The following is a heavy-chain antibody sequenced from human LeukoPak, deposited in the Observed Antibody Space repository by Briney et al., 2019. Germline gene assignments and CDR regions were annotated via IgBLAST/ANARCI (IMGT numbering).Heavy chain of an antibody. Sequence: ASVKVSCKASGGTFSSYAISWVRQAPGQGLEWMGGIIPIFGTANYAQKFQGRVTITTDESTSTAYMELSSLRSEDTAVYYCASSSIARFYYYYMDVWGKGTTVTVSS. CDR2: IIPIFGTA. J-gene: IGHJ6*03. CDR1: GGTFSSYA. D-gene: IGHD6-6*01. V-gene: IGHV1-69*05. CDR3: ASSSIARFYYYYMDV.